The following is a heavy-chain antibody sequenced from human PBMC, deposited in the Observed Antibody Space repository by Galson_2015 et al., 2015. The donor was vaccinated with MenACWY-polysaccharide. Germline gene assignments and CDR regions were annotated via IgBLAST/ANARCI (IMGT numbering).Heavy chain of an antibody. CDR3: AKANSGGICTSGWACWFDP. D-gene: IGHD2-15*01. V-gene: IGHV3-23*01. Sequence: SLRLSCAASGFTFTNYAMNWVRQAPGKGLEWVSSIGGSGTTYYADSVKGRFTISRDNSKNMVYLRMNSLRAEDTAIYYCAKANSGGICTSGWACWFDPWGQGTLVTVSS. CDR2: IGGSGTT. CDR1: GFTFTNYA. J-gene: IGHJ5*02.